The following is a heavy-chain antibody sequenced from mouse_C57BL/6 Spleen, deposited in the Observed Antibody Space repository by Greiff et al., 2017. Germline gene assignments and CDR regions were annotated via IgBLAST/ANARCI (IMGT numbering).Heavy chain of an antibody. CDR1: GYTFTSYW. Sequence: QVQLQQPGAELVRPGSSVKLSCKASGYTFTSYWMHWVKQRPIQGLEWIGNIDPSDSETHYNQKFKDKATLTVDKSSSTAYMQLSRLTSEDSAVYYCARWGDSSGRGYFDYWGQGTTRTVSS. J-gene: IGHJ2*01. CDR3: ARWGDSSGRGYFDY. CDR2: IDPSDSET. V-gene: IGHV1-52*01. D-gene: IGHD3-2*02.